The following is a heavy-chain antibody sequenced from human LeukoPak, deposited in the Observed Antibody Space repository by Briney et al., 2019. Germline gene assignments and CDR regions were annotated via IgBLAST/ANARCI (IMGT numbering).Heavy chain of an antibody. J-gene: IGHJ4*02. CDR2: ISDSGRTT. CDR1: GLTSSNFK. V-gene: IGHV3-48*03. CDR3: ASWAGNTQSDSWSGPFDY. Sequence: RAGGSLRLSCAVSGLTSSNFKMNWVRQAPGKGLEWVSYISDSGRTTFYADSVKGRFTISRDNAKNSLYLQMSSLRVEDTAVYYCASWAGNTQSDSWSGPFDYWGQGTLVTVSS. D-gene: IGHD3-3*01.